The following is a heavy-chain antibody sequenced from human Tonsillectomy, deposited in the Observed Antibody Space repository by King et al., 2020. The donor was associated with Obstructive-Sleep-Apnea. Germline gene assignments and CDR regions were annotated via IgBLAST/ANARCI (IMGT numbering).Heavy chain of an antibody. V-gene: IGHV1-2*04. J-gene: IGHJ4*02. CDR1: GYTFTGYY. CDR2: INPNSGGT. D-gene: IGHD2-2*01. CDR3: ARADQVGYCSSTSCYGFDY. Sequence: QLVQSGAEVKKPGASVKVSCKASGYTFTGYYMHWVRQAPGQGLEWMGWINPNSGGTNYAQKFQGWVTMTRDTSISTAYMELSRLRSDDTAVYYCARADQVGYCSSTSCYGFDYWGQGTLVTVSS.